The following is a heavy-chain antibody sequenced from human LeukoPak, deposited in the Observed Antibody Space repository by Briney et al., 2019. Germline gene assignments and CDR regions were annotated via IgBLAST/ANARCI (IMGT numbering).Heavy chain of an antibody. CDR2: IKPGGSDT. V-gene: IGHV3-74*01. Sequence: GGSLRLSCGASGFTFTTHWIHWVRQAPGKGLVWVSRIKPGGSDTNYADSVKGRFTISRDNSNNTLYLQMNSLRAEDTALYYCARDVVGATGDYYGMDVWGQGTTVTVSS. D-gene: IGHD1-26*01. J-gene: IGHJ6*02. CDR1: GFTFTTHW. CDR3: ARDVVGATGDYYGMDV.